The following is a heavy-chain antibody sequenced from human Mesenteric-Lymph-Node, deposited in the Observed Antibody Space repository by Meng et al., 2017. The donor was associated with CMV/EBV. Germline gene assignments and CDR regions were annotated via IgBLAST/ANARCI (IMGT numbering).Heavy chain of an antibody. D-gene: IGHD4-23*01. CDR3: ARHQRWLKSEGGFNY. J-gene: IGHJ4*02. Sequence: QVQLRGVGARLVNPSGTLALTCAVYGGSFSGYYWSWIRQPPGKGLEWIGEINHSGSTNYNPSLKSRVTISVDTSKNQFSLKLSSVTAADTAVYYCARHQRWLKSEGGFNYWGQGTLVTVSS. CDR2: INHSGST. CDR1: GGSFSGYY. V-gene: IGHV4-34*01.